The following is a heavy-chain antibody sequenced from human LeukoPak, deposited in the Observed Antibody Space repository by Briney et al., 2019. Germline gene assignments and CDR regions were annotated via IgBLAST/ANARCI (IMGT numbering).Heavy chain of an antibody. CDR2: ISASGEST. D-gene: IGHD4-17*01. V-gene: IGHV3-23*01. J-gene: IGHJ4*02. CDR1: GFTFSSYA. CDR3: ASVTRYGDSFFDC. Sequence: QRGGSLNLSCAASGFTFSSYAMSWVRQAPGKGLEWVSGISASGESTYYADSVKGRLTISRDNSKNTLYLLMNSLRAEDTAVYFCASVTRYGDSFFDCWGQRTLVTVSS.